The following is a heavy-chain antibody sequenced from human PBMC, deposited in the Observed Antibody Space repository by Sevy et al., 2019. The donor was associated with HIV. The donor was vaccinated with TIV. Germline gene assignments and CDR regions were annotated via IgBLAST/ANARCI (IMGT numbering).Heavy chain of an antibody. CDR3: ERDSTTRPRVLDY. D-gene: IGHD1-1*01. V-gene: IGHV4-59*01. J-gene: IGHJ4*02. CDR1: GDSISSYF. Sequence: SETLSLTCSVSGDSISSYFWTWVRQSPGKGLEWIGNVYFTGNTDYSPSLKSRVTLSLDTSKSQFSLTLKSVTAADTGVYLCERDSTTRPRVLDYWGQGTLVTVSS. CDR2: VYFTGNT.